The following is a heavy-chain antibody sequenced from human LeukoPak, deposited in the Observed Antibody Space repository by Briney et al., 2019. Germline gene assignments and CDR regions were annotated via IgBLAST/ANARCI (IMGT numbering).Heavy chain of an antibody. CDR3: TRRRRGSLTSVDY. CDR2: ISDDGRST. D-gene: IGHD1-26*01. CDR1: GFTLSSYS. V-gene: IGHV3-74*01. J-gene: IGHJ4*02. Sequence: PGGSLRLSCAASGFTLSSYSMNWVRQAPGKGLVWVSRISDDGRSTDYADSVKGRFTISRDNAKNTVYLQMNSLRVEDTGIYYCTRRRRGSLTSVDYWGQGTLVTVAS.